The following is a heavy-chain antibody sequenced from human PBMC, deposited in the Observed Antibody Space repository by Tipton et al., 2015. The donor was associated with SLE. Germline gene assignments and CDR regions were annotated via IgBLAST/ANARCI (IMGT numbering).Heavy chain of an antibody. Sequence: TLSLTCTVSGGSITSRYWNWVRQPPGKGLEWIGYIYYSGTTSYNSSLKSRVTISVDSAENQFSLKVSSVTAADTAVYFCARGDFWSGLDYWGQGALVTVSS. J-gene: IGHJ4*02. CDR3: ARGDFWSGLDY. CDR1: GGSITSRY. CDR2: IYYSGTT. D-gene: IGHD3-3*01. V-gene: IGHV4-59*11.